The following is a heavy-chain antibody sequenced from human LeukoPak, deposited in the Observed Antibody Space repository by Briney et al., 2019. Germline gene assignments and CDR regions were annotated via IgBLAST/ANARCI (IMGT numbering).Heavy chain of an antibody. CDR3: AKSKSSSSGSNYMDV. V-gene: IGHV3-43D*03. D-gene: IGHD6-6*01. CDR1: GFTFDDYA. J-gene: IGHJ6*03. Sequence: GGSLRLSCAAFGFTFDDYAIHWVRHAPGKGLEWVSVISWDGGSTYYADSVKGRFTISRDNSKNSLYLQMNSLRAEDTALYYCAKSKSSSSGSNYMDVWGKGTTVTVSS. CDR2: ISWDGGST.